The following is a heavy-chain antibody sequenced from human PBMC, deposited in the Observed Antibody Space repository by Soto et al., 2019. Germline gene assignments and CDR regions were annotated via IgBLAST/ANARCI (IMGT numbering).Heavy chain of an antibody. J-gene: IGHJ2*01. CDR1: GSSISSSNW. D-gene: IGHD4-17*01. Sequence: QVQLQESGPGLVKPSDTLSLTCAVSGSSISSSNWWGWIRQPPGKGLEWIGYIYYSGSTYYNPSLKSRVTMSVDTSKNQFSLKLSSVTAVDTAVYYCARILRDYGDYDWYFDLWGRGTLVTVSS. CDR3: ARILRDYGDYDWYFDL. V-gene: IGHV4-28*01. CDR2: IYYSGST.